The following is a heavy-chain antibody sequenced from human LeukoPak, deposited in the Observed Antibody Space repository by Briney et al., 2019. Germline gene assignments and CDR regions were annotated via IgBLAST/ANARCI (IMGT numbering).Heavy chain of an antibody. D-gene: IGHD3-10*01. CDR2: IYYSGTT. V-gene: IGHV4-59*01. J-gene: IGHJ4*02. Sequence: SETLSLTCAVSGGSIGSYYWSWLRQPPGRGLEWIGYIYYSGTTNYNPSLKSRLAISADTSKNQFSLKLRSVSAADTAVYYCASHRRSHGSEYWGQGILVTVSS. CDR3: ASHRRSHGSEY. CDR1: GGSIGSYY.